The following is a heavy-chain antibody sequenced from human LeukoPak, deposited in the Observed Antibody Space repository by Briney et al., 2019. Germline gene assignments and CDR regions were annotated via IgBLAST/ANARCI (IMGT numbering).Heavy chain of an antibody. CDR1: GGTFSSYT. CDR2: IIPILGIA. D-gene: IGHD6-13*01. CDR3: AREGIAAAGTLLDY. V-gene: IGHV1-69*04. J-gene: IGHJ4*02. Sequence: SVKVSCKASGGTFSSYTISWVRQAPGQGLEWMGRIIPILGIANYAQKFQGRVTITADKSTSTAYMELGSLRSEDTAVYYCAREGIAAAGTLLDYWGQGTLVTVSS.